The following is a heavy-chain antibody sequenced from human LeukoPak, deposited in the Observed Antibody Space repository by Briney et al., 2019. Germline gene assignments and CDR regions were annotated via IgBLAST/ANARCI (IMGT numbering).Heavy chain of an antibody. Sequence: PGGSLRLSCAAPGFTFSSYGMHWVRQAPGKGLEWVAFIRYDGSNKYYADSVKGRFSISRDNSKNTLYLQMNSLRAEDTAVYYCARAFGLLYYFDYWGQGTLVTVSS. V-gene: IGHV3-30*02. CDR2: IRYDGSNK. J-gene: IGHJ4*02. CDR1: GFTFSSYG. D-gene: IGHD3-16*01. CDR3: ARAFGLLYYFDY.